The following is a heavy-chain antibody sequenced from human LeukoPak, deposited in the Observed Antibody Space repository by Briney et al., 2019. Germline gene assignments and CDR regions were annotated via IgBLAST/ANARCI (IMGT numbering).Heavy chain of an antibody. CDR3: VREDTPATANY. D-gene: IGHD2-21*02. J-gene: IGHJ4*02. Sequence: QAGGSLRLSCVASGFNFANHAMSWVRQTAGKGLEWVSAISGGGDITYYADSVKGRFTISRDNSKDTLFLQMHSLRPGDTAVYYCVREDTPATANYWGQGTLVTISS. V-gene: IGHV3-23*01. CDR2: ISGGGDIT. CDR1: GFNFANHA.